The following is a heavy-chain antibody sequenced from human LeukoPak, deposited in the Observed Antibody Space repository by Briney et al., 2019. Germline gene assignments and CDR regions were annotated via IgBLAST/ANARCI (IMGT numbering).Heavy chain of an antibody. CDR2: IIPIFGTA. Sequence: ASVKVSFKASGGTFSSYAISWVRQAPGQGLEWMGGIIPIFGTANYAQKFQGRVTITTDESTSTAYMELSSLRSADTAVYYCARDRLPYYYNSSGYYPFDYWGQGTLVTVSS. D-gene: IGHD3-22*01. V-gene: IGHV1-69*05. J-gene: IGHJ4*02. CDR3: ARDRLPYYYNSSGYYPFDY. CDR1: GGTFSSYA.